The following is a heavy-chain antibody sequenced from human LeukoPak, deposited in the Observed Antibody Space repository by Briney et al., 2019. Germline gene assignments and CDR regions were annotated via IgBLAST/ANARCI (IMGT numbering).Heavy chain of an antibody. Sequence: GGSLRLSCAASGFTFSSYGMHWVRQAPGKGLEWVALISYDGSNEYYTDSVKGRFTLSRDNSKNTLFLQMNSLRAEDTAVYFCAKKSLWSGPFDYWGQGTLVTVFS. J-gene: IGHJ4*02. V-gene: IGHV3-30*18. CDR2: ISYDGSNE. CDR1: GFTFSSYG. D-gene: IGHD3-3*01. CDR3: AKKSLWSGPFDY.